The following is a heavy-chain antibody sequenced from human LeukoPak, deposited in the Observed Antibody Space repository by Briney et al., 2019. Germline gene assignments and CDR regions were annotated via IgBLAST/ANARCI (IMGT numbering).Heavy chain of an antibody. V-gene: IGHV1-18*01. CDR2: ISAYNGNT. D-gene: IGHD3-9*01. CDR3: ARETVRYFDWPLYGMDV. J-gene: IGHJ6*02. Sequence: GASVKVSCKASGYTFTSYGISWVRQAPGQGLEWMGWISAYNGNTNYAQKLQGRVTMTTDTSTSTAYMELRSLRSDDTAVYYCARETVRYFDWPLYGMDVWGQGTTVTVSS. CDR1: GYTFTSYG.